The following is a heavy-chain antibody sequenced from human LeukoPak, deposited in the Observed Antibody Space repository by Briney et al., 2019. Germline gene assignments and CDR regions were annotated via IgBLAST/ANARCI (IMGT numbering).Heavy chain of an antibody. V-gene: IGHV4-39*01. CDR3: ARILVRGVTVDP. CDR1: GGPISSTLYY. CDR2: LYFTGTT. J-gene: IGHJ5*02. Sequence: PSETLSLTCTVSGGPISSTLYYWGWIRQSPEKGLEWIGSLYFTGTTYYSPSLMSRVTISVDTSKNQFSLKLTSVTAADTAVYYCARILVRGVTVDPWGQGTLVTVSS. D-gene: IGHD3-10*01.